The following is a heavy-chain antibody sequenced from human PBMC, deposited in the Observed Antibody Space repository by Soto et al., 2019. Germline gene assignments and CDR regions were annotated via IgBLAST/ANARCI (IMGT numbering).Heavy chain of an antibody. CDR2: IYYSGST. CDR1: GGSISSGGYY. Sequence: PWETLSLTCTVSGGSISSGGYYWSWIRQHPGKGLEWIGYIYYSGSTYYNPSLKSRVTISVDTSKNQFSLKLSSVTAADTAVYYCARVGIAAAGGWTAFDIWGQGTMVTVSS. V-gene: IGHV4-31*03. CDR3: ARVGIAAAGGWTAFDI. D-gene: IGHD6-13*01. J-gene: IGHJ3*02.